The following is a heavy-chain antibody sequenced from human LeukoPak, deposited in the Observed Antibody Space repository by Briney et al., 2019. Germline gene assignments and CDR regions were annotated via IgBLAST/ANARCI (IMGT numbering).Heavy chain of an antibody. V-gene: IGHV4-59*08. J-gene: IGHJ4*02. D-gene: IGHD6-25*01. CDR3: ARHAPAYSSGWRYFDY. CDR1: GGSISSYY. CDR2: IYYSGST. Sequence: PSETLSLTCTVSGGSISSYYWSWIRQPPGKGLEWIGYIYYSGSTNYNPSLKSRVTISVDTSKNQFSLKLSSVTAADTAVYYCARHAPAYSSGWRYFDYWSQGTLVTVSS.